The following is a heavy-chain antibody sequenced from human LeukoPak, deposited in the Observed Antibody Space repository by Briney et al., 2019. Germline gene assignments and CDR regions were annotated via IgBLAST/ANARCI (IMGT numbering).Heavy chain of an antibody. J-gene: IGHJ4*02. Sequence: GGSLRLSCAASGFTFSSYAMSWIRQAPGKGLEWVSYMSSSGKTIKYLGSVKGRFTTSRDTAKNSLYLQMRSLRVEDTAVYYCARVAHSMDAAGHLVEGQDHWGQGTLVTVSS. CDR2: MSSSGKTI. CDR3: ARVAHSMDAAGHLVEGQDH. CDR1: GFTFSSYA. D-gene: IGHD6-6*01. V-gene: IGHV3-11*04.